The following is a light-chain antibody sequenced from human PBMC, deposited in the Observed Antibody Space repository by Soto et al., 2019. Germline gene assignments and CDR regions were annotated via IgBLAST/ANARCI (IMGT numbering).Light chain of an antibody. J-gene: IGKJ5*01. CDR3: MQALQTQIT. V-gene: IGKV2-28*01. CDR2: LGS. Sequence: DIVMNQSPLSLPVPPGEPPSIACRSRRSLLHSNGYNYVDWYLQKPGQSPQXLSELGSNRASGGPDRVSGSGSGTDGKRKISRVEAEDVGVYYCMQALQTQITFGQGTRLEIK. CDR1: RSLLHSNGYNY.